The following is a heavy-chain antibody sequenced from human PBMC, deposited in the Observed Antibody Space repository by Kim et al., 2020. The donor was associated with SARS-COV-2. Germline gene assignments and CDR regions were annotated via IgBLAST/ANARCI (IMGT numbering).Heavy chain of an antibody. CDR2: IYHSGST. CDR1: GGSISSSNW. D-gene: IGHD6-13*01. Sequence: SETLSLTCAVSGGSISSSNWWSWVRQPPGKGLEWIGEIYHSGSTNYNPSLKSRVTISVDKSKNQFSLKLSSVTAADTAVYYCARELGSSSKQGAFDIWGQGTMVTVSS. V-gene: IGHV4-4*02. J-gene: IGHJ3*02. CDR3: ARELGSSSKQGAFDI.